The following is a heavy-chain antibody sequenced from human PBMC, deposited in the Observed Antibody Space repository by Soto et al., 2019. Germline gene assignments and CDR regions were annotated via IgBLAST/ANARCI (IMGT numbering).Heavy chain of an antibody. CDR1: GFTFSSYV. V-gene: IGHV3-23*01. J-gene: IGHJ4*02. D-gene: IGHD3-3*01. CDR2: ISGSGGST. Sequence: PGGSLRLSCAASGFTFSSYVMSWVRQTPGKGLEWVSAISGSGGSTYYADSVKGRFTISRDNSKDTLSLQMNSLRAEDTAVYYCAKCIDYWNGYYYWGQGTPVTVSS. CDR3: AKCIDYWNGYYY.